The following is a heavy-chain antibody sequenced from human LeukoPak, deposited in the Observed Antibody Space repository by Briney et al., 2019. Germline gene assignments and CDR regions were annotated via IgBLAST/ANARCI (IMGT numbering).Heavy chain of an antibody. V-gene: IGHV3-21*01. CDR3: ARPQDFGLTGMNAFDI. J-gene: IGHJ3*02. D-gene: IGHD7-27*01. Sequence: AGGSLRLSCAASGFNFSSYSMNWVRQAPGKGLEWVSSISSSSSYIYYTDSVKGRFTISRGNAKKSLYLQMNSLRAEDTAVYYCARPQDFGLTGMNAFDIWGQGTMVTVSS. CDR1: GFNFSSYS. CDR2: ISSSSSYI.